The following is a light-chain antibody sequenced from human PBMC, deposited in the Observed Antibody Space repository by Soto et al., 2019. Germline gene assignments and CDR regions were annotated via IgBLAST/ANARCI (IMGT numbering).Light chain of an antibody. Sequence: EIVLTQSPGTLSLSPGERATLSCRASQSGSGSYLAWYQQKPGQAPRLLIYGASSRATGIPARFSGSGSGTDFTLTISSLEAEDFAVYYCQQRSNWPPITFGQGTRLEIK. CDR3: QQRSNWPPIT. J-gene: IGKJ5*01. CDR2: GAS. CDR1: QSGSGSY. V-gene: IGKV3D-20*02.